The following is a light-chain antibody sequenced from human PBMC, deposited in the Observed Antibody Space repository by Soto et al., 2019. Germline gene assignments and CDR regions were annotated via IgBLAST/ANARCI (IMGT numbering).Light chain of an antibody. CDR2: EVS. Sequence: QSALTQPPSASGSPGQSVTISCTGTSGDVGGYNYVSWYQQHPGKAPKLMIFEVSEPPSGVPDRFSASKSGNTASLSVSGVQAEDEADYYCTSYAGSNNYVFGTGTKLTVL. CDR3: TSYAGSNNYV. J-gene: IGLJ1*01. V-gene: IGLV2-8*01. CDR1: SGDVGGYNY.